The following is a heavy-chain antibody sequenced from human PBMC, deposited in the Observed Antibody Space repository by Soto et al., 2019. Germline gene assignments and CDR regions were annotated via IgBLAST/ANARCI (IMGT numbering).Heavy chain of an antibody. J-gene: IGHJ6*02. CDR3: ARDIGIDYGMDV. V-gene: IGHV3-7*01. CDR1: GFTFNDYW. CDR2: IKKDGSET. Sequence: EGRLVESGGRLVRPGGSLRLSCEVSGFTFNDYWMSWVRQAPGKGLEWVANIKKDGSETSYGDSVKGRFTISRDNARNLLYLQMTSLRVEDTAVYYCARDIGIDYGMDVWGQGTTVTVSS. D-gene: IGHD3-16*02.